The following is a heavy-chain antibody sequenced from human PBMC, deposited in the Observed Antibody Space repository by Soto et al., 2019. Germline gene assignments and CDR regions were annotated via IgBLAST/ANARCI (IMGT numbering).Heavy chain of an antibody. Sequence: GGSLRLSCVASGFSFSPYWMHWVRQVPGKGPEWVSRINGDETITNYADSVKGRFTISRDNAKNTLYLQMSSLTAEDTAIYYCARDTPVAPAAPVNCFDPWGQGTLVTVSS. CDR3: ARDTPVAPAAPVNCFDP. CDR2: INGDETIT. V-gene: IGHV3-74*01. D-gene: IGHD2-2*01. J-gene: IGHJ5*02. CDR1: GFSFSPYW.